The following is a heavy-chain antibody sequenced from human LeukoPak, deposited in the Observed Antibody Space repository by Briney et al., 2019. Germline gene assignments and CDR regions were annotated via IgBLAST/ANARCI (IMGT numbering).Heavy chain of an antibody. V-gene: IGHV3-7*01. J-gene: IGHJ1*01. CDR2: INPDGRDT. CDR3: TSWGDTTAEYFQR. CDR1: GYTFNRCW. Sequence: GGSLRLSCVVSGYTFNRCWMNWVRQAPGKGLEWVAHINPDGRDTYYVDSVKGRFTISRDNAQNSMYLQMNSLRVEDTAVYYCTSWGDTTAEYFQRWGQGTLVTVSS. D-gene: IGHD2-21*02.